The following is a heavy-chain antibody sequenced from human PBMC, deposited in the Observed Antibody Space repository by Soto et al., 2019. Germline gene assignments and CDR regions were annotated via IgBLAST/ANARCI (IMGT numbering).Heavy chain of an antibody. Sequence: EVQLVESGGGLVQPGRSLRLSCAASGFTFDDYAMHWVRQAPGKGLEWVSGISWNSGSIGYADSVKGRFTISRDNAKNSLYLQMNSLRAEDTALYYCAKDKATGGHSYALGGSFDYWGQGTLVTVSS. CDR3: AKDKATGGHSYALGGSFDY. V-gene: IGHV3-9*01. CDR1: GFTFDDYA. D-gene: IGHD5-18*01. J-gene: IGHJ4*02. CDR2: ISWNSGSI.